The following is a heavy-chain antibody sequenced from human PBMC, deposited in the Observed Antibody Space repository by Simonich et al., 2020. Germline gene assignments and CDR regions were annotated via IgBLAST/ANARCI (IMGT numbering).Heavy chain of an antibody. Sequence: QVQLVQSGAEVKKPGASVKVSCKASGYTFTGYYMHWVRQAPGQGLEWMGRNNPNRGGTNYAQKFQGRVTVTRDTSISTAYMELSRLRSDDTAVYYCARDGGNCSGGSCCWYFDLWGRGTLVTVSS. CDR1: GYTFTGYY. D-gene: IGHD2-15*01. V-gene: IGHV1-2*06. CDR3: ARDGGNCSGGSCCWYFDL. J-gene: IGHJ2*01. CDR2: NNPNRGGT.